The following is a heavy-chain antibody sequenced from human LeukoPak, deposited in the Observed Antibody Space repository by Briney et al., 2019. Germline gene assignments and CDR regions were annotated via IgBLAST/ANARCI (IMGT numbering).Heavy chain of an antibody. J-gene: IGHJ5*02. CDR1: GGSISSYY. D-gene: IGHD3-10*01. CDR3: ARDRGTMVRGVKFDP. V-gene: IGHV4-39*07. CDR2: IYYSGST. Sequence: SETLSLTCTVSGGSISSYYWSWIRQPPGKGLEWIGSIYYSGSTYYNPSLKSRVTISVDTSKNQFSLKLSSVTATDTAVYYCARDRGTMVRGVKFDPWGQGTLVTVSS.